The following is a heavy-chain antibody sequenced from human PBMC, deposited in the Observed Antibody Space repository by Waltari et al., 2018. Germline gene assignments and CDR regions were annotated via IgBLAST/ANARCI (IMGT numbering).Heavy chain of an antibody. CDR2: IYSRGAT. V-gene: IGHV3-66*02. J-gene: IGHJ2*01. Sequence: QLVESGGGLVQPGGSLRLSCAASGFTVNNHYMSWVRQAPGKGLEWVSIIYSRGATYYAESVKGRFTISRDNSNMLYLQMRSLRAEDTAVYYCARHCGGDCLHWYFDLWGRGTLVTVSS. CDR3: ARHCGGDCLHWYFDL. CDR1: GFTVNNHY. D-gene: IGHD2-21*02.